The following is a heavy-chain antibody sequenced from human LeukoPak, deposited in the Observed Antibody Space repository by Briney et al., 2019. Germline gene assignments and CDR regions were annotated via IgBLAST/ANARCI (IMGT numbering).Heavy chain of an antibody. CDR3: AVNCSGGTCYDY. CDR1: GFSFSRYA. J-gene: IGHJ4*02. CDR2: ISSSGDRT. V-gene: IGHV3-23*01. D-gene: IGHD2-15*01. Sequence: TGGSLRLSCAASGFSFSRYAMSWVRQAPGKGLEWDTAISSSGDRTYYADSVKGRFTISRDNSKNTLYLQMNSLRAEDTAVYYCAVNCSGGTCYDYWGQGTLVTVSS.